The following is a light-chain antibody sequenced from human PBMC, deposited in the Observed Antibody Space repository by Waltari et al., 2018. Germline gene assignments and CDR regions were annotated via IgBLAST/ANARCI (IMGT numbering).Light chain of an antibody. V-gene: IGKV3D-15*01. CDR1: QNITTH. Sequence: TQSPATLSLSPGERATLSCRASQNITTHLVWYQQKPGQAPRLLMFGASTRATGIPDRISGSGSGTEFTLIISSLEPEDFAVYYCQRYLTSPWSFGQGTTVEVK. CDR3: QRYLTSPWS. CDR2: GAS. J-gene: IGKJ1*01.